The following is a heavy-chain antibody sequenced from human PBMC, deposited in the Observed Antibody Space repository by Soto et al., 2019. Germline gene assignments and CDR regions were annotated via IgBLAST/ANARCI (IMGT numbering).Heavy chain of an antibody. D-gene: IGHD3-3*01. CDR1: GSTLTELS. J-gene: IGHJ4*02. CDR3: ATDFSYYDFWSGPPADN. Sequence: GSVKVSFKVSGSTLTELSIHWVRRAAGKGLEWMGGFDPEDGETIYAQKFQGRVTMTEDTSTDTAYMELSSLRSEDTAVYYCATDFSYYDFWSGPPADNWGQGTLVTVSS. V-gene: IGHV1-24*01. CDR2: FDPEDGET.